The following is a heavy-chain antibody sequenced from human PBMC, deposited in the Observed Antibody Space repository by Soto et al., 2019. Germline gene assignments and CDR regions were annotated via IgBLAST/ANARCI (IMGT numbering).Heavy chain of an antibody. CDR2: IYYSGST. D-gene: IGHD6-13*01. CDR3: AGGRRYSSSWAYYYYGMDV. J-gene: IGHJ6*02. Sequence: PSETLSLTCTVTGGSISSYYWSWIRQPPGKGLEWIGYIYYSGSTNYNPSLKSRVTISVDTSKNQFSLKLSSVTAADTAVYYCAGGRRYSSSWAYYYYGMDVWGQGTTVTVSS. CDR1: GGSISSYY. V-gene: IGHV4-59*01.